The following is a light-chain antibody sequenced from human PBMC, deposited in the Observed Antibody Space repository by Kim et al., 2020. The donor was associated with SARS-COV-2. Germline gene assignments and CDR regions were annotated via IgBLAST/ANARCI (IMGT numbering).Light chain of an antibody. CDR1: QSIETH. Sequence: DIHMTQSPSTLSASVGDRVTITCRASQSIETHLAWHQQKPGKAPRLLVFDASSLGSGVPSRFSSSGSGTEFTLTISSLRPDDFATYYCHQYSSPWTFGQGTKVELK. CDR3: HQYSSPWT. J-gene: IGKJ1*01. V-gene: IGKV1-5*01. CDR2: DAS.